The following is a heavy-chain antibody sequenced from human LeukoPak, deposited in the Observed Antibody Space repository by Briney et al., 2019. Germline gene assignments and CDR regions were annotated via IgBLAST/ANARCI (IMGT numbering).Heavy chain of an antibody. J-gene: IGHJ3*02. V-gene: IGHV1-2*05. CDR1: GYTFTAYY. CDR2: INPNSGGT. D-gene: IGHD2-15*01. Sequence: GASVKVSCKASGYTFTAYYIHWVRQAPGQGLEWMGRINPNSGGTSYAQKFHGRVTMTRDTSISTAYMELSRLRSDDTVVYYCAIAGGGSDAFDIWGQGTMVTVSS. CDR3: AIAGGGSDAFDI.